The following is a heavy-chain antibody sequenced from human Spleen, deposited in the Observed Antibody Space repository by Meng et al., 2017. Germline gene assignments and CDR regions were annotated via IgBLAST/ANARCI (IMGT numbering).Heavy chain of an antibody. V-gene: IGHV4-34*01. CDR1: GGSFSGYY. CDR2: INHSGST. J-gene: IGHJ4*02. D-gene: IGHD4/OR15-4a*01. CDR3: TSAPNTLYYDF. Sequence: GSLRLSCAVYGGSFSGYYWSWIRQPPGKGLEWIGEINHSGSTNYNPSLKSRVTISVDTSKNQFSLKLSSVTAADTAVYYCTSAPNTLYYDFWGQGPLVTVSS.